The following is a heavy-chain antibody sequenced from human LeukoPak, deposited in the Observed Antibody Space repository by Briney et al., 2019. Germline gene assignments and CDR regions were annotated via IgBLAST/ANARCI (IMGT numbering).Heavy chain of an antibody. CDR2: INQGGNI. D-gene: IGHD6-19*01. CDR3: ARGKTGYSSGWYRGPAYYFDY. J-gene: IGHJ4*02. CDR1: GGSFSGYH. V-gene: IGHV4-34*01. Sequence: SGTLSLTCAVYGGSFSGYHWTWIRQSPGKGLEWIGEINQGGNINYNPSLKSRVTISVDTSKNQFSLKLSSVTAADTAVYYCARGKTGYSSGWYRGPAYYFDYWGQGTLVTVSS.